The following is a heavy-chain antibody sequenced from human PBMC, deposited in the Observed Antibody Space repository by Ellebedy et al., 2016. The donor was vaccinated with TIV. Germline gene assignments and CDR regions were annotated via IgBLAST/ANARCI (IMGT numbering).Heavy chain of an antibody. V-gene: IGHV3-73*01. Sequence: GESLKISCAASAFTFSGSAIHWVRQASGKGLEWVGRIRSKADNYATAYAASVKGRFTISRDDSKNTAYLQMNSLKTEDTAVYYCTRLENGKDVWGQGTTVTVSS. J-gene: IGHJ6*02. CDR2: IRSKADNYAT. CDR1: AFTFSGSA. CDR3: TRLENGKDV.